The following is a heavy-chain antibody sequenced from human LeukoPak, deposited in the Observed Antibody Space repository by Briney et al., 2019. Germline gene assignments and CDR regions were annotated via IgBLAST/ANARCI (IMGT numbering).Heavy chain of an antibody. D-gene: IGHD2-2*02. Sequence: NPSETLSLTCTVSGGSISSHYWSWIRQPPGKGLEWIGYIYCSGSTNYNPSLKSRVTISVDTSKNQFSLKLSSVTAADTAVYYCARWTRGCSSTSCYTGGIDYWGQGTLVTVSS. CDR1: GGSISSHY. CDR3: ARWTRGCSSTSCYTGGIDY. J-gene: IGHJ4*02. CDR2: IYCSGST. V-gene: IGHV4-59*11.